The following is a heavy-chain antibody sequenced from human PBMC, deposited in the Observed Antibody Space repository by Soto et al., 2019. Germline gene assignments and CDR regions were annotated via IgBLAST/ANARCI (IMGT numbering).Heavy chain of an antibody. CDR3: AREGSWPYYYYGMDV. D-gene: IGHD6-13*01. J-gene: IGHJ6*02. Sequence: QVQLVQSGDEVKKPGASVKVSCKASGYTFTTYGISWVRQAPGQGLEWMGWISAYNGDTKYAQNVQDRVSMTTYTPTSTAYMELRSLRSDDTAVYYCAREGSWPYYYYGMDVWGQGTTVTVSS. V-gene: IGHV1-18*01. CDR1: GYTFTTYG. CDR2: ISAYNGDT.